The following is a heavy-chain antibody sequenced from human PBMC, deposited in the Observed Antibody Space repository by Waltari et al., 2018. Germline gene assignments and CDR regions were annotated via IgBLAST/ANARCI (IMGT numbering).Heavy chain of an antibody. CDR3: ARNQVETALGY. CDR1: GFTFSDYY. V-gene: IGHV3-11*06. Sequence: QVQLVESGGGLVKPGGSLRLSCAASGFTFSDYYMSWIRQAPGKGLEWVSFISSSSTSTKYADSVKGRFTTSRDNAKNSLYLQMNSLRAEDTAVYYCARNQVETALGYWGQGTLVTVSS. D-gene: IGHD2-21*02. CDR2: ISSSSTST. J-gene: IGHJ4*02.